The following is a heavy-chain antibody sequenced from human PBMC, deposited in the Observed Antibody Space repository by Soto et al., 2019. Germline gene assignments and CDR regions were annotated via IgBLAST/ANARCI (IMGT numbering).Heavy chain of an antibody. V-gene: IGHV4-31*03. CDR3: ARDSGKFNYLDY. CDR2: IYNNEDT. Sequence: QVQLQESGPGLVKPSQTLSLTCSVSGDSVSNGGYYWNWIRQHPGKGLEWIAYIYNNEDTFYNPSLKSRVTISAYSSKNEFSLKLTSVTAADTAVYYCARDSGKFNYLDYWGHGILVIVSS. CDR1: GDSVSNGGYY. J-gene: IGHJ4*01.